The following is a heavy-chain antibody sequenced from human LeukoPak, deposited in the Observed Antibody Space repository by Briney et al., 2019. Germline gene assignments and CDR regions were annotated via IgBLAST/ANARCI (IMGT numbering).Heavy chain of an antibody. CDR2: IKQDGSEK. J-gene: IGHJ6*03. D-gene: IGHD3-9*01. Sequence: GGSLRLSCAASGFTFSSYWMSWVRQAPGKGLEWVANIKQDGSEKYYVDSVKGRFTISRDNAKNSLYLQMNSLRAEDTAVYYCARGVGLLRYVDWSSYYYYMDVWGKGTTVTISS. CDR3: ARGVGLLRYVDWSSYYYYMDV. CDR1: GFTFSSYW. V-gene: IGHV3-7*01.